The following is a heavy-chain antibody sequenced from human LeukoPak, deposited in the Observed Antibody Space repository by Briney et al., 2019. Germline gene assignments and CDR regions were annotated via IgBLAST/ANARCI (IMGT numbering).Heavy chain of an antibody. D-gene: IGHD3-22*01. CDR3: ARRKRLYDSSGYFDP. Sequence: SETLSLTCAVYGGPFSGYSWSWIRKPPGKGLEWIGEINHSGSTNYNPSLKSRVTISVDTSKNQFSLKLSSVTAADTAVYYCARRKRLYDSSGYFDPWGQGTLVTVSS. CDR1: GGPFSGYS. CDR2: INHSGST. V-gene: IGHV4-34*01. J-gene: IGHJ5*02.